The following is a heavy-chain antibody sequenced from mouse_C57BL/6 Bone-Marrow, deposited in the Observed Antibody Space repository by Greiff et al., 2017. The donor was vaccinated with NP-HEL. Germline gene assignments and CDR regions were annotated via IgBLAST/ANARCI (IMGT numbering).Heavy chain of an antibody. CDR3: ARWCGYYAMDY. CDR1: GYSFTSYY. V-gene: IGHV1-66*01. D-gene: IGHD1-1*02. J-gene: IGHJ4*01. Sequence: VQLQQSGPELVKPGASVKISCKASGYSFTSYYIHWVKQRPGQGLEWIGWIYPGSGNTKYNEKFKGKATLTADTSSSTAYMQLSSLTSEDSAVYYCARWCGYYAMDYWGQGTSLTVSS. CDR2: IYPGSGNT.